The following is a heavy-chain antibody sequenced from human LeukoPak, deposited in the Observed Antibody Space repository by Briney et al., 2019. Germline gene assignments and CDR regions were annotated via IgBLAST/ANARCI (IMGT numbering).Heavy chain of an antibody. CDR3: AKEKGYSGYDFHYYYYMDV. V-gene: IGHV3-30*18. D-gene: IGHD5-12*01. CDR2: ISYDGGNK. Sequence: PGGSLRLSCAASGFTFSSYGMHWGRQAPGKGLEWGAVISYDGGNKYYADSVKGRFTISRDNSKNTLYLQMNSLRAEDTAVYYCAKEKGYSGYDFHYYYYMDVWGKGTTVTVSS. CDR1: GFTFSSYG. J-gene: IGHJ6*03.